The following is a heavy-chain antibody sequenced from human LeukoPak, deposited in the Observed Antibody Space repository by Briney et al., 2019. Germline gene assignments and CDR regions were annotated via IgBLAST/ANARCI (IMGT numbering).Heavy chain of an antibody. CDR2: IYTTGST. CDR1: GDSISSGSYY. J-gene: IGHJ4*02. V-gene: IGHV4-61*02. Sequence: SETLSLTCTVSGDSISSGSYYWSWIRQPAGKGLEWIGRIYTTGSTDYNPSLKRRVTISRDTSKNQFSLKLTSVTAADTAVYYCARIPPARLMVATVPWGRGTLVTVSS. CDR3: ARIPPARLMVATVP. D-gene: IGHD2-8*01.